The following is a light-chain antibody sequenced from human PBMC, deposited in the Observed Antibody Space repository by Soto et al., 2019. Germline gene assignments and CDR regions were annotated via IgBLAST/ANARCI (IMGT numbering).Light chain of an antibody. J-gene: IGLJ2*01. Sequence: QSVLTQPASVSGSPGQSITISCTGTSNNVGGYNCVSWYQQHPGKAPKLMIYDVSNRPSGVSNRFSGSKSGNTASLTISGLQAEDEADYYCSSYTSSSTLVVFGGGTKVTVL. V-gene: IGLV2-14*01. CDR2: DVS. CDR3: SSYTSSSTLVV. CDR1: SNNVGGYNC.